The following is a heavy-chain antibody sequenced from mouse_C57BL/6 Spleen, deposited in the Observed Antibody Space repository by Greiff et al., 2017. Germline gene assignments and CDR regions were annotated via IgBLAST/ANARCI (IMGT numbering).Heavy chain of an antibody. D-gene: IGHD1-1*01. CDR1: GYTFTSYW. J-gene: IGHJ1*03. Sequence: QVHVKQPGAELVMPGASVKLSCKASGYTFTSYWMHWVKQRPGQGLEWIGEIDPSDSYTNYNPQFKGKSTLTVDKSSSTAYMQLSSLTSEDSAVYYCASCDGSSPHWYYEVWGTGTTVTVSS. CDR3: ASCDGSSPHWYYEV. CDR2: IDPSDSYT. V-gene: IGHV1-69*01.